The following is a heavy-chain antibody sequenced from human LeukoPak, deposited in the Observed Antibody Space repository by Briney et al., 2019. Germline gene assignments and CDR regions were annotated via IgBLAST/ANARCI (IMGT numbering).Heavy chain of an antibody. D-gene: IGHD1-14*01. CDR3: ARDSRNAEWGFYGMDV. J-gene: IGHJ6*02. CDR1: GYTFTNYG. CDR2: ISAYNGNT. Sequence: ASVKFSCKASGYTFTNYGISWVRQAPGQGLEWMGWISAYNGNTNYAQKLQGRVTMTTDTSTSTAYMELRSLRSDDTAVYYCARDSRNAEWGFYGMDVWGQGTTVTVSS. V-gene: IGHV1-18*01.